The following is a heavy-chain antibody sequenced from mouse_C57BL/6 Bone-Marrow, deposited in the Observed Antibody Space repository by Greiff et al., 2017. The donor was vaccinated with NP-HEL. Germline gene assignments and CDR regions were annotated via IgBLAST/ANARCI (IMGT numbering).Heavy chain of an antibody. V-gene: IGHV3-1*01. D-gene: IGHD2-10*02. J-gene: IGHJ3*01. Sequence: DVKLQESGPGMVKPSQSLSLTCTVTGYSITSGYDWHWIRHFPGNKLEWMGYISYSGSTNYNPSLKSRISITHDTSKNHFFLKLNSVTTEDTATYYCARAWYGNYGAWFAYWGQGTLVTVSA. CDR3: ARAWYGNYGAWFAY. CDR2: ISYSGST. CDR1: GYSITSGYD.